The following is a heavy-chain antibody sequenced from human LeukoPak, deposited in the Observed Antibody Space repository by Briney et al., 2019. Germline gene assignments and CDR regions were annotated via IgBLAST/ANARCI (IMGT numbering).Heavy chain of an antibody. CDR2: ISGSGGST. Sequence: PGGSLRLSCAASGFTFSSYAMSWVRQAPGRGLEWVSAISGSGGSTYYADSVKGRFTISRDNSKNTLYLQMNSLRAEDTAVYYCAKVISGDSSGYAYFDYWGQGTLVTVSS. CDR1: GFTFSSYA. D-gene: IGHD3-22*01. V-gene: IGHV3-23*01. J-gene: IGHJ4*02. CDR3: AKVISGDSSGYAYFDY.